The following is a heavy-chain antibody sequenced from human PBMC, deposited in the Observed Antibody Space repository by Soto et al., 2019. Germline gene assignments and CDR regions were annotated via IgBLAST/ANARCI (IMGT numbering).Heavy chain of an antibody. V-gene: IGHV3-23*01. CDR3: AKVMYYYDSSGYLEGFDY. Sequence: EVQLLESGGGLVQPGGSLRLSCAAYGFTFSSYAMSWVRQAPGKGLEWVSAISGSGGSTYYADSVKGRFTISRDNSKNTLYLQMNSLRAEDTAVYYCAKVMYYYDSSGYLEGFDYWGQGTLVTVSS. CDR1: GFTFSSYA. CDR2: ISGSGGST. J-gene: IGHJ4*02. D-gene: IGHD3-22*01.